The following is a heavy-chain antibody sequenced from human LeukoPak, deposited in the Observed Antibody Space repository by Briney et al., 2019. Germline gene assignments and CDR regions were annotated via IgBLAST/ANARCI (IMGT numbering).Heavy chain of an antibody. CDR1: GDSISCGGNY. Sequence: PSETLSLTCTVSGDSISCGGNYWSWLRQHPGKGLEWIGYIYYSGSTYYNPSLKSRLTISVDTSKNQFSLKLSSVTAADTAVYYCARWGNSGYASGYFDYWGQGTLVTVSS. D-gene: IGHD5-12*01. V-gene: IGHV4-31*03. CDR2: IYYSGST. J-gene: IGHJ4*02. CDR3: ARWGNSGYASGYFDY.